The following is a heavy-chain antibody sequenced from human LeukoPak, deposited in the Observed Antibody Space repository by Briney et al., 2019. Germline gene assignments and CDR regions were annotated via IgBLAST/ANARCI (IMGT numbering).Heavy chain of an antibody. Sequence: ASVKVSCKASGYTFTGYYMHWVRQAPGQGLEWMGWINPNSGGTSYAQKFQGRVTMTRDTSISTAYMELSRLRSDDTAVYYCAREVGAITYDAFDIWGQGTMVTVSS. J-gene: IGHJ3*02. CDR3: AREVGAITYDAFDI. D-gene: IGHD1-26*01. CDR2: INPNSGGT. CDR1: GYTFTGYY. V-gene: IGHV1-2*02.